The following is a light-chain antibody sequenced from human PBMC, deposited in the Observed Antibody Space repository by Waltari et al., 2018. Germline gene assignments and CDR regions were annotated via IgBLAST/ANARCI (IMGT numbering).Light chain of an antibody. V-gene: IGKV4-1*01. CDR2: WAS. CDR3: QQYYNLPLT. Sequence: DIVMTQSPDSLAVSLGERATINCKSSQSVLFSLNNKNYLAWYQQKPGQPPKLLIYWASTRESGVPDRFSGSGSGTEFTLTISSLQAEDVAIYYCQQYYNLPLTFGGGTKVEIK. J-gene: IGKJ4*01. CDR1: QSVLFSLNNKNY.